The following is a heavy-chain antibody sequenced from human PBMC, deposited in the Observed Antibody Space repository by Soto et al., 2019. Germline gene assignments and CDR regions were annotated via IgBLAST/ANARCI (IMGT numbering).Heavy chain of an antibody. CDR2: TYYRSKWYN. CDR3: AREDCSSTSCYRLWDAFDI. Sequence: SQTLSLTCAISGDSVSSNSAAWNWIRQSPSRGLEWLGRTYYRSKWYNDYAVSVKSRITINPDTSKNQFSLQLNSVTPEDTAVYYCAREDCSSTSCYRLWDAFDIWGQGTMVTVSS. D-gene: IGHD2-2*02. CDR1: GDSVSSNSAA. V-gene: IGHV6-1*01. J-gene: IGHJ3*02.